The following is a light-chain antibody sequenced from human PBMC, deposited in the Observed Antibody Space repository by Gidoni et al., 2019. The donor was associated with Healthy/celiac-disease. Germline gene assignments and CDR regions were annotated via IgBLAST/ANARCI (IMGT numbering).Light chain of an antibody. Sequence: DIVLTQSPGTLSLSPGERATLTCRASQSVSSSYLAWYQQKPGQAPRLLIYGSSSRATGIPDRFSGSGSGTDFTLTISRLGPEDFAVYYCQQYGSSPGVTFGQGTRLEIK. CDR3: QQYGSSPGVT. CDR1: QSVSSSY. CDR2: GSS. J-gene: IGKJ5*01. V-gene: IGKV3-20*01.